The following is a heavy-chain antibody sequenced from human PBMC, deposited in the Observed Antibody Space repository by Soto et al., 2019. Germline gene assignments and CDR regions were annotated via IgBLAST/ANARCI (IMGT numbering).Heavy chain of an antibody. D-gene: IGHD5-18*01. CDR2: ISYDGINK. J-gene: IGHJ3*02. CDR3: ARALRRRIQLWLGDAFYI. V-gene: IGHV3-30-3*01. Sequence: PGGSLRLSCAASGFTFSSYSMHWVRQAPCKGLEWVAVISYDGINKYYADSVKGRFTISRDNSKNTLYLQMNSLRAEDTAVYYCARALRRRIQLWLGDAFYILGQLTMVAL. CDR1: GFTFSSYS.